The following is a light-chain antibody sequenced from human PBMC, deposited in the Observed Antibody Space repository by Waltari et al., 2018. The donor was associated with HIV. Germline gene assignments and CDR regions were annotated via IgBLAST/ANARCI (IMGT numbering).Light chain of an antibody. J-gene: IGKJ2*01. CDR1: RSVTSNY. Sequence: EIVLTQSPGTLSLSPGERATLSCRASRSVTSNYLAWYQHKTGQAPRLLMYDASNRATGIPARFSGSGSGTDFTLTISSLEPEDFAVYYCQQRSYWPGYTFGQGTKLEIK. CDR3: QQRSYWPGYT. CDR2: DAS. V-gene: IGKV3D-20*02.